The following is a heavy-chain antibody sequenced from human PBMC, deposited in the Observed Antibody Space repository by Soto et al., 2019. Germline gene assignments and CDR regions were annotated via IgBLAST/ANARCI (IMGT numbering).Heavy chain of an antibody. Sequence: EVQLLESGGGLVQPGGSLRLSCAASGFTFSSYAMSWVRQAPGKGLEWVSAISGSGAKTYYADAVKGRFTISRDNSKKALYLQMNSLGDEDTAVYYCAKPPSVVGGEGHYYGMDVWGQGTTVTVSS. CDR2: ISGSGAKT. J-gene: IGHJ6*02. D-gene: IGHD2-15*01. CDR1: GFTFSSYA. V-gene: IGHV3-23*01. CDR3: AKPPSVVGGEGHYYGMDV.